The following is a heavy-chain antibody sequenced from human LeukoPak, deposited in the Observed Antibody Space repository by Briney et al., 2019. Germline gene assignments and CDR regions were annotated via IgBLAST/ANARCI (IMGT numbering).Heavy chain of an antibody. Sequence: SETLSLTCTVSGGSISSSSYYWGWIRQPPGKGLEWIGSIHYSGSTYYNPSLKSRVTISVDTSKNQFSLKLSSVTAADTAIYYCARHDGNYFDSWGQGTLVTVSS. V-gene: IGHV4-39*01. CDR2: IHYSGST. D-gene: IGHD1-26*01. J-gene: IGHJ4*02. CDR1: GGSISSSSYY. CDR3: ARHDGNYFDS.